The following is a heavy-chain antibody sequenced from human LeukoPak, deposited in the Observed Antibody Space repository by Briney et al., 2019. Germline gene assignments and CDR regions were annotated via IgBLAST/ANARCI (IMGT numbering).Heavy chain of an antibody. J-gene: IGHJ4*02. CDR1: GFTFSSYG. CDR2: IGQDGNKK. CDR3: AKMPDFDY. Sequence: PGGSLRLSCAASGFTFSSYGMHWVRQAPGKALEWLANIGQDGNKKNYVDSVKGRFTISRDNAKNSLYLQMNSLRAEDTAVYYCAKMPDFDYWGQGTLVTVSS. D-gene: IGHD2-2*01. V-gene: IGHV3-7*03.